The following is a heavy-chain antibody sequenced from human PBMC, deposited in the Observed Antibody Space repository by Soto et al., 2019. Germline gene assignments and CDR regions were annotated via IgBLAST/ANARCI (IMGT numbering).Heavy chain of an antibody. J-gene: IGHJ5*02. CDR2: ISAYNGNT. D-gene: IGHD6-19*01. Sequence: VKVSCKASGYTFTSYGISWVRQAPGQGLEWMGWISAYNGNTNYAQKLQGRVTMTTDTSTSTAYMELRSLRSDDTAVYYCARVIAVAGTTWFDPWGQGTLVTVSS. CDR3: ARVIAVAGTTWFDP. CDR1: GYTFTSYG. V-gene: IGHV1-18*01.